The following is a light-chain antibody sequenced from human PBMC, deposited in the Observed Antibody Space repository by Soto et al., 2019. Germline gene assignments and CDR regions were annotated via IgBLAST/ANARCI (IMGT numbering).Light chain of an antibody. CDR3: CSYAGSRSLWV. Sequence: QSALTQPASVSGSPGQSISISCTGTSSEVGSYNLVSWYQQHPGKAPKLMIYEGSKRPSGVSNRFSASKCGDTASLTISGLQAEDEAVYYCCSYAGSRSLWVFGGGTKLTVL. V-gene: IGLV2-23*01. CDR1: SSEVGSYNL. J-gene: IGLJ3*02. CDR2: EGS.